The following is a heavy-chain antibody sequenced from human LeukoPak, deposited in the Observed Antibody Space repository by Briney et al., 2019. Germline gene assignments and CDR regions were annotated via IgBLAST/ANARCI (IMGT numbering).Heavy chain of an antibody. V-gene: IGHV3-7*03. CDR3: ARDQYDTWSRRGNFDS. J-gene: IGHJ4*02. CDR2: IKLDGSEK. Sequence: GGSLRLSCVASGFTFGKYWMSWARQAPGKGLEWVANIKLDGSEKNYVDSVKGRFTISRDNTKNSLYLQMNSLRAEDTAVFYCARDQYDTWSRRGNFDSWGQGTLVIVSS. D-gene: IGHD3-3*01. CDR1: GFTFGKYW.